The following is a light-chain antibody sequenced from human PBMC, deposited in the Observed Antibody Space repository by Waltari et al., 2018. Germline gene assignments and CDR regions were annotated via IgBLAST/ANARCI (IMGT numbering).Light chain of an antibody. CDR3: QQYYSSPLT. J-gene: IGKJ3*01. Sequence: DIVMTQSPDSLAVSLGERATINRKSSQSILYSADNGNYLAWYQKKPGQPPRLLIYWESTRASGVPDRFSGAGSGTDFNFTISSLQAEDVAVYYCQQYYSSPLTFGPGTKVDIK. V-gene: IGKV4-1*01. CDR1: QSILYSADNGNY. CDR2: WES.